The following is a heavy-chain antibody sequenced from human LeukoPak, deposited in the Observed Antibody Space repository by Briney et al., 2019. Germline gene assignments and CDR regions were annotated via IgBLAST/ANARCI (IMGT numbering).Heavy chain of an antibody. CDR1: GFTFDDYA. D-gene: IGHD2-2*02. V-gene: IGHV3-9*01. J-gene: IGHJ4*02. CDR3: AKSRDCDSTSCYRYSDY. CDR2: ISWNSNSI. Sequence: GGSLRLSCAASGFTFDDYAMHWVRQAPGKGLEWVSGISWNSNSIGYADSVKGRFTISRDNAKNSLYLEMNSLRAEDTALYYCAKSRDCDSTSCYRYSDYWGQGTLVTVSS.